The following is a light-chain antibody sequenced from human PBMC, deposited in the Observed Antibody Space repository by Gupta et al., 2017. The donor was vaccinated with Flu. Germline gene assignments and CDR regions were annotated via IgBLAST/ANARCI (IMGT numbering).Light chain of an antibody. J-gene: IGLJ3*02. CDR1: KLGDKY. V-gene: IGLV3-1*01. CDR3: QAWDSTTFWV. CDR2: EDT. Sequence: CSGDKLGDKYACWYQQKPGQSPVLVIHEDTKRPSGIPERFSGSNSGNTATLTISGAQAMDEADYYCQAWDSTTFWVFGGGTKLTVL.